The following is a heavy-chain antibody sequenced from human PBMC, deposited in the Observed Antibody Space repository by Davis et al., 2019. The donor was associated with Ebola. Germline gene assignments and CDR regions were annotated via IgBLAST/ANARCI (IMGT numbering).Heavy chain of an antibody. J-gene: IGHJ5*02. CDR2: INYSGST. V-gene: IGHV4-39*07. CDR1: GGSISSSSYY. D-gene: IGHD6-13*01. CDR3: ARAPIAGAGTRWGTRWFDP. Sequence: PSETLSLTCTVSGGSISSSSYYWGWIRQPPGKGLEWIGSINYSGSTYSNPSLKSRVTISVDTSKNQFSLNLSSVTAADTAVYYCARAPIAGAGTRWGTRWFDPWGQGTLVSVSS.